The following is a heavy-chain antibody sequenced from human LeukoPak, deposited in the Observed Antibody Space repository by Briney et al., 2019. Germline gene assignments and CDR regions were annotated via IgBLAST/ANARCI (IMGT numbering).Heavy chain of an antibody. CDR2: IIGIGGGT. V-gene: IGHV3-23*01. D-gene: IGHD2-2*01. CDR3: AKVRLYCGSTSCYAPYYYYYMDV. J-gene: IGHJ6*03. CDR1: GFTFTNYA. Sequence: GGSLRLSCAASGFTFTNYAMSWVRQAPGKGLEWVSPIIGIGGGTYYADSVRGRFTISRENSKKPLFLQMNRLRAEDTAVYYCAKVRLYCGSTSCYAPYYYYYMDVWGKGTTVTVSS.